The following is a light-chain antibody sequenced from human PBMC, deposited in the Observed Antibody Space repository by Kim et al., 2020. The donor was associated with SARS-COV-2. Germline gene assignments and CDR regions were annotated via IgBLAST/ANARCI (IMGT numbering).Light chain of an antibody. J-gene: IGLJ3*02. CDR2: GND. CDR1: SYNIGSSY. V-gene: IGLV1-47*01. CDR3: ATWGDSLSGRV. Sequence: GERVTSPCSEASYNIGSSYVYWYQQVPGTAPKLLIYGNDQRASGVPDRFSASKSGTSATLAISGLRSEDEADYYCATWGDSLSGRVFGGGTKLTVL.